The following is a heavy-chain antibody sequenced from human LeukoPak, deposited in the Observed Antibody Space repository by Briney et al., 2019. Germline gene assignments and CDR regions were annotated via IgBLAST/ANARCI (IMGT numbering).Heavy chain of an antibody. D-gene: IGHD2-15*01. Sequence: GASVKVSCKASGGTFSSYAISWVRQAPGQGLEWMGRIIPIFGTANYAQKFQGRVTITADKSTSTAYMELSSLRSEDTAVYYCARDWGYCSGGSCYSPFDYWGQGTLVTVSP. J-gene: IGHJ4*02. CDR1: GGTFSSYA. V-gene: IGHV1-69*06. CDR2: IIPIFGTA. CDR3: ARDWGYCSGGSCYSPFDY.